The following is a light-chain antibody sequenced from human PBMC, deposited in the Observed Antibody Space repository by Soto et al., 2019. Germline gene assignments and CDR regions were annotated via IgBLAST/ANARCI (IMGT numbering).Light chain of an antibody. CDR1: QSVRNNY. CDR2: GAS. V-gene: IGKV3-20*01. J-gene: IGKJ1*01. CDR3: QQYGSSPRT. Sequence: VLTQPPPTLAFSPREIATISFSASQSVRNNYLAWYQQKPGQAPRLLIYGASSRATGIPDRFSGSGSGTDFTLTISRLEPEDFAVYYCQQYGSSPRTFGQGTKVDIK.